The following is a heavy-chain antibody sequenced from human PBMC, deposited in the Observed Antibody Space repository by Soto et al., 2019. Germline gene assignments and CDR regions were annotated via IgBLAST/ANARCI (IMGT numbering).Heavy chain of an antibody. CDR3: AYGGFEY. V-gene: IGHV1-69*02. Sequence: QVQLVQSGAEVKKPGSSVKVSCKASGGTFSSYTISWARQAPGQGLEWMGRIIPILGIANYAQKFQARVTITADKATRTAYGGQGSGSAEDSALYYSAYGGFEYWCQGSLVT. J-gene: IGHJ4*02. D-gene: IGHD1-26*01. CDR2: IIPILGIA. CDR1: GGTFSSYT.